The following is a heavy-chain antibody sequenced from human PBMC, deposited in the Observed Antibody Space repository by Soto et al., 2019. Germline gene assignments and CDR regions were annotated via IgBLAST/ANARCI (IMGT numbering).Heavy chain of an antibody. D-gene: IGHD5-12*01. J-gene: IGHJ3*02. Sequence: PLEILSLTCTVSGGSISSYCWSWIRQPPGKGLEWIGYIYYSGSTNYNPSLKSRVTISVDTSKNQFSLKLSSVTAADTAVYYCARVEMATTLDAFDIWGQGTMVTVSS. V-gene: IGHV4-59*01. CDR3: ARVEMATTLDAFDI. CDR1: GGSISSYC. CDR2: IYYSGST.